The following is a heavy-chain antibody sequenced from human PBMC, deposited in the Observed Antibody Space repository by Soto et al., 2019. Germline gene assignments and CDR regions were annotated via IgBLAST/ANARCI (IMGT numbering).Heavy chain of an antibody. V-gene: IGHV3-30-3*01. CDR2: ISYDGSNK. D-gene: IGHD2-2*01. J-gene: IGHJ6*02. CDR1: GFTFSSYA. CDR3: ARDRLVPAAMDYGMDV. Sequence: LRLSCAASGFTFSSYAMHWVRQAPGKGLEWVAVISYDGSNKYYADSVKGRFTISRDNSKNTLYLQMNSLRAEDTAVYYCARDRLVPAAMDYGMDVWGQGTTVTVSS.